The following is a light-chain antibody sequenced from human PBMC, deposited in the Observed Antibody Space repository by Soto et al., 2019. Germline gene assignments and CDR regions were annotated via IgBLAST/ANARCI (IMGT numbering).Light chain of an antibody. Sequence: DIQLTQSPSFLSASVGDRVTITCRASQGINIFLAWFQQKPGKAPNLLISAASTLQSGVPSRFSGSGSETEFTLTITSLQPEDSATYYCQQRNSYHRTFSQGTK. CDR1: QGINIF. CDR2: AAS. CDR3: QQRNSYHRT. V-gene: IGKV1-9*01. J-gene: IGKJ2*01.